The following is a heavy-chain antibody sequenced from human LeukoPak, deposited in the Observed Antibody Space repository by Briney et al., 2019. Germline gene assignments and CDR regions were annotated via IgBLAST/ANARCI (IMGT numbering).Heavy chain of an antibody. Sequence: PGGSLRLSCAASGFILSNCAMTWVRQAPGKGLEWVSGIDTKGTRTYYADSVKGRFTISRDNSKSTLSLQMNSLRAEDTAVYYCAKDEQQQLVRTFDYWGQGTLVTVSS. D-gene: IGHD1-1*01. V-gene: IGHV3-23*01. CDR3: AKDEQQQLVRTFDY. J-gene: IGHJ4*02. CDR1: GFILSNCA. CDR2: IDTKGTRT.